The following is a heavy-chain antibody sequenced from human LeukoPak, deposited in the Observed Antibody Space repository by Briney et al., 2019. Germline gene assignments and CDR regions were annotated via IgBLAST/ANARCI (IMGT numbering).Heavy chain of an antibody. CDR2: IYHSGST. Sequence: PSETLSLTCTVSGYSISSGYYWGWIRQPPGKGLEWIGSIYHSGSTYYNPSLKSRVTISVDTSKNQFSLKLSSVTAADTAVYYCAVVAATPGIDPWGQGTLVTVSS. CDR3: AVVAATPGIDP. D-gene: IGHD2-15*01. CDR1: GYSISSGYY. J-gene: IGHJ5*02. V-gene: IGHV4-38-2*02.